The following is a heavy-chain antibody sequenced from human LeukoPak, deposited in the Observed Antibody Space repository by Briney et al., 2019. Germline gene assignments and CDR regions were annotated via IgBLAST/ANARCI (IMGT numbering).Heavy chain of an antibody. CDR3: ARDSPYCGGDCYLDY. V-gene: IGHV3-21*01. J-gene: IGHJ4*02. D-gene: IGHD2-21*02. Sequence: GGSLRLSCAASGFSFSSYSMNWVRQAQGKGLEWVSSISSSSSYIYYADSVKGRFTISRDDAKNTLYLQMNSLRAEDTAVYYCARDSPYCGGDCYLDYWGQGTLVTVSS. CDR1: GFSFSSYS. CDR2: ISSSSSYI.